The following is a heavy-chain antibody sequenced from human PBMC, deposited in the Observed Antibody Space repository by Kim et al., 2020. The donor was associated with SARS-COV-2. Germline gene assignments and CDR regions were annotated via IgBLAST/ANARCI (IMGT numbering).Heavy chain of an antibody. CDR2: ITKSSTTI. CDR1: GFTFSAYD. D-gene: IGHD2-8*01. Sequence: GGSLRLSCATSGFTFSAYDMNWVRQAPGKGLEWLSFITKSSTTIYYADSVAGRFTISRDNAKNSLFLQMNSLRDEDTALYYCVRDRMEGAFDMWGQGTMV. CDR3: VRDRMEGAFDM. V-gene: IGHV3-48*02. J-gene: IGHJ3*02.